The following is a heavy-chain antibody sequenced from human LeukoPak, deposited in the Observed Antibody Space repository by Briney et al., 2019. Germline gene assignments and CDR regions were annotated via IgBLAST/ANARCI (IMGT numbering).Heavy chain of an antibody. J-gene: IGHJ4*02. D-gene: IGHD3-3*01. CDR3: AKDRPIYDFWSGYYTSDFDY. Sequence: GGSLRLSCAASGFTFSSYAMSWVRQAPGKGLEWVSAISGSGGSTYYADSVKGRFTISRDNSKNTLYLQMNSLRAEDTAVYYCAKDRPIYDFWSGYYTSDFDYRGQGTLVTVSS. CDR2: ISGSGGST. CDR1: GFTFSSYA. V-gene: IGHV3-23*01.